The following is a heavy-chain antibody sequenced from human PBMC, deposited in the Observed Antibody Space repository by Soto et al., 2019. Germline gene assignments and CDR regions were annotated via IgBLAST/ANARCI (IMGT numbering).Heavy chain of an antibody. CDR1: GGSISSTNW. Sequence: PSETLSLTCAVSGGSISSTNWWNWVRQPPGKGLEWIGDIYHRGSTNYNPSLKSRVTISVDKSKNQFSLRLSLVTAADTAVYYCARGLAAPTAGTLDYWGLGILVTVSS. J-gene: IGHJ4*02. V-gene: IGHV4-4*02. CDR3: ARGLAAPTAGTLDY. CDR2: IYHRGST. D-gene: IGHD1-1*01.